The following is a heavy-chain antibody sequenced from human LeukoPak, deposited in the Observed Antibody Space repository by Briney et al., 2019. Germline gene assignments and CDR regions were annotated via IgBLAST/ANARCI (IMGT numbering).Heavy chain of an antibody. V-gene: IGHV3-74*01. D-gene: IGHD5-24*01. CDR2: ISSDASST. Sequence: GGSLRLSCATSGFSFSSYWMHWVRHAPGKGLVWVSRISSDASSTNYADSVKGRFTISRDNAKNTLYLQMNSLRAEDTAVYYCAMLAKMATIDDFDYWGQGTLVTVSS. CDR3: AMLAKMATIDDFDY. J-gene: IGHJ4*02. CDR1: GFSFSSYW.